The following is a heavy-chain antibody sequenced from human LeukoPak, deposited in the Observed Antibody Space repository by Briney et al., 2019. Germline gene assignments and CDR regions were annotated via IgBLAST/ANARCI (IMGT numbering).Heavy chain of an antibody. CDR3: AREGQQLGCDY. V-gene: IGHV3-48*01. D-gene: IGHD6-13*01. CDR1: GFTFSSYS. Sequence: GGSLRLSCAASGFTFSSYSMNGVRQAPGKGREGVSYISSSSSTIYYADSVKGRFTISRDNAKNSLYLQMNSLRAEDTAVYYCAREGQQLGCDYWGQGTLVTVSS. J-gene: IGHJ4*02. CDR2: ISSSSSTI.